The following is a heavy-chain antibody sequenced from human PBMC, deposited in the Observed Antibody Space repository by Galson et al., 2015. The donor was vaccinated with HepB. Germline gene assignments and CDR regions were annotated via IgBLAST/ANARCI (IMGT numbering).Heavy chain of an antibody. V-gene: IGHV4-4*02. D-gene: IGHD6-13*01. CDR1: GGSISSSNW. J-gene: IGHJ4*02. CDR3: ARDQGIAAAGGGGFDY. CDR2: IYHSGST. Sequence: SETLSLTCAVSGGSISSSNWWSWVRQPPGKGLEWIGEIYHSGSTNYNPSLKSRVTISVDKSKNQFSLKLSSVTAADTAVYYCARDQGIAAAGGGGFDYWGQGTLVTVSS.